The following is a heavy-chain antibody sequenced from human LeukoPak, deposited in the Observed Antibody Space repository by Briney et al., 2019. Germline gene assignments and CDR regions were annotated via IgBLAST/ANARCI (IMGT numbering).Heavy chain of an antibody. CDR1: GFTFDDYA. CDR2: ISWNSGSI. J-gene: IGHJ4*02. CDR3: AKDIYSSSSASFDY. D-gene: IGHD6-6*01. Sequence: GRSLRLSCAASGFTFDDYAMHRVRQAPGKGLEWVSGISWNSGSIGYADSVKGRFTISRDNAKNSLYLQMNSLRAEDMALYYCAKDIYSSSSASFDYWGQGTLVTVSS. V-gene: IGHV3-9*03.